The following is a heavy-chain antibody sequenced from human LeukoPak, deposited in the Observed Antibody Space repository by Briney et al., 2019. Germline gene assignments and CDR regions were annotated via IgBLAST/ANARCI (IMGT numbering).Heavy chain of an antibody. J-gene: IGHJ1*01. CDR1: GFTFSSYW. Sequence: GGSLRLSCAASGFTFSSYWMSWVRQAPGKGLEWVANIKQDGGEKYYVDSVKGRFTISRDNAKNSPYLQMNSLRAEDTAVYYCATLRFLEWLLFPEYFQHWGQGTLVTVSS. CDR3: ATLRFLEWLLFPEYFQH. CDR2: IKQDGGEK. V-gene: IGHV3-7*01. D-gene: IGHD3-3*01.